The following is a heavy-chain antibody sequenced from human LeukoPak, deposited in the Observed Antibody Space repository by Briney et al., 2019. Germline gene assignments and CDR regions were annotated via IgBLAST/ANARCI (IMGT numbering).Heavy chain of an antibody. Sequence: ASVKVSCEASGYTFTGYYMHWVRQAPGQGLEWMGWINPNSGGTNYAQKFQGRVTMTRDTSISTAYMELSRLRSDDTAVYYCARADTKDTAMVTLTFDPWGQGTLVTVSS. CDR3: ARADTKDTAMVTLTFDP. CDR1: GYTFTGYY. V-gene: IGHV1-2*02. CDR2: INPNSGGT. D-gene: IGHD5-18*01. J-gene: IGHJ5*02.